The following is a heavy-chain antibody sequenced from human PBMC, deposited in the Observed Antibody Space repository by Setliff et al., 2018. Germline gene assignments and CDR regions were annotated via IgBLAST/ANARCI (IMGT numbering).Heavy chain of an antibody. Sequence: SETLSLTCSVSGASITSYYWSWIRQPPGKGLEWIAYIHNNGRIKYNPALKSRVTISLDTSKNQFSLNLNSATAADTAVYYCARFGGSASVARFSPPIWGPGSLVT. J-gene: IGHJ4*02. CDR3: ARFGGSASVARFSPPI. V-gene: IGHV4-4*08. CDR2: IHNNGRI. CDR1: GASITSYY. D-gene: IGHD3-10*01.